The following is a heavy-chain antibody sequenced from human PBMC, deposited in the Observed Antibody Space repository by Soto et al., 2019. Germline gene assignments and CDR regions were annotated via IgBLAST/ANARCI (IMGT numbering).Heavy chain of an antibody. CDR1: GGSFSGYY. J-gene: IGHJ5*01. CDR2: INHSGST. V-gene: IGHV4-34*01. CDR3: ASGRLGAGGRWFDS. D-gene: IGHD6-25*01. Sequence: SETLSLTCAVYGGSFSGYYLSWIRQPPGKGLEWIGEINHSGSTNYNPALKSRVTISVDTSKNQFPLKLSSVTAADTAVYYCASGRLGAGGRWFDSWGQGNLVTVSS.